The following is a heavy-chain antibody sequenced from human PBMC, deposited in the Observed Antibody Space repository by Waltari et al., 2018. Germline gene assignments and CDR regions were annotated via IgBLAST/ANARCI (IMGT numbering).Heavy chain of an antibody. V-gene: IGHV3-74*01. Sequence: EVQLVESGGGLVQPGGSLRLSCAASGFSFSNDWMHWVRQVPGKGLEWVSRITNGGSGTRYADSVKGRFTISRDNAKNTLFLEMNSLRVEDTAVYYCVKEAPARGDWYLDLWGRGTLLAVSS. J-gene: IGHJ2*01. CDR3: VKEAPARGDWYLDL. CDR2: ITNGGSGT. CDR1: GFSFSNDW. D-gene: IGHD2-2*01.